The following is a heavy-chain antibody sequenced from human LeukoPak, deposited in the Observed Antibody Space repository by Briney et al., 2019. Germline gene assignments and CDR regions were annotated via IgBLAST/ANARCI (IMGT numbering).Heavy chain of an antibody. CDR1: GFPFSTYG. D-gene: IGHD3-22*01. J-gene: IGHJ4*02. V-gene: IGHV3-30*02. Sequence: RTGGSLRLSCAASGFPFSTYGLHWVRQAPGKGLEWVAVTHADAIHGNNKYYADSVKGRFTISRDNSKNTLYLQMDSLRAEDTAVYFCVTGGGYYYDHWGQGTLVIVSS. CDR3: VTGGGYYYDH. CDR2: THADAIHGNNK.